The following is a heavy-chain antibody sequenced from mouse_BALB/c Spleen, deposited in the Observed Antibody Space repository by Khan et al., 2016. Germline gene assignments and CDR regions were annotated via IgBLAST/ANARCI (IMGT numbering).Heavy chain of an antibody. CDR3: PRNWGVGFDY. J-gene: IGHJ2*01. CDR2: INPDSSAI. Sequence: EVKLLESGGGLVQPGGFLKLSCAASGFDFSRYWTSWVRQAPGKGLEWIGEINPDSSAINYTPSLKDKFIISRDNAKNTLYLEMSKVRSEDTARNYCPRNWGVGFDYWGQGTTLTDSS. D-gene: IGHD4-1*01. V-gene: IGHV4-1*02. CDR1: GFDFSRYW.